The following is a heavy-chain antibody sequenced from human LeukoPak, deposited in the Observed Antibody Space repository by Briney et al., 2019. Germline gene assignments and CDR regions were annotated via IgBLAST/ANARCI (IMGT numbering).Heavy chain of an antibody. D-gene: IGHD2-15*01. CDR1: GGSISSYY. Sequence: SQTLSLTCTVSGGSISSYYWSWIRQPPGKGLEWIGYIYYSGSTNYNPSLKSRVTISVDTSKNQFSLKLSSVTAADTAVYYCARQTLCSGGSCYPGNWFDPWGQGTLVTVSS. J-gene: IGHJ5*02. V-gene: IGHV4-59*08. CDR3: ARQTLCSGGSCYPGNWFDP. CDR2: IYYSGST.